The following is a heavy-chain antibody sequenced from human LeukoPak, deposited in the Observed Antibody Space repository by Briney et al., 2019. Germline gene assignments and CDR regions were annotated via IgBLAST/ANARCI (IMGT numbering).Heavy chain of an antibody. J-gene: IGHJ4*02. Sequence: GGSLRLSCAASGFTFSDYYMSWIRQAPGKGLEWVSYISSSGSTIYYADSVKGRFTISRDNAKNSLYLQMNGLRAEDTAVYYCAGATAPLYYYGSGSPPDYWGQGTLVTVSS. CDR1: GFTFSDYY. CDR3: AGATAPLYYYGSGSPPDY. D-gene: IGHD3-10*01. CDR2: ISSSGSTI. V-gene: IGHV3-11*04.